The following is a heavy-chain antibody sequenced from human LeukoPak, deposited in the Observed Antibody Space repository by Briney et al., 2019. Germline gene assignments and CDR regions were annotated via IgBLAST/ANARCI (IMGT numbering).Heavy chain of an antibody. V-gene: IGHV3-30*18. D-gene: IGHD6-19*01. CDR2: ISYDGSNK. J-gene: IGHJ4*02. CDR3: AKDQGSGWYDY. Sequence: GGSLRLSCAASGFTFSSYGMHWVRQAPGKGLEWVAVISYDGSNKYYADSVKGRFTISRDNSKNTLYLQVNSLRAEDTAVYYCAKDQGSGWYDYWGQGTLVTVSS. CDR1: GFTFSSYG.